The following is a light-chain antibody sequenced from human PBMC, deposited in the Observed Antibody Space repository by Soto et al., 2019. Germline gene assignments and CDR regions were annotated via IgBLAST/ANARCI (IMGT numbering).Light chain of an antibody. CDR3: QQYGSSPLYT. J-gene: IGKJ2*01. CDR1: QSVSSSY. V-gene: IGKV3-20*01. Sequence: EIVLTQSPGTLSLSPGERATLSCRASQSVSSSYLAWYQQKTGQAPRLLIYGASSRATGIPDRFNGSGSGADFTLTISRLEPEDFAVYYCQQYGSSPLYTFCQGTKLEIK. CDR2: GAS.